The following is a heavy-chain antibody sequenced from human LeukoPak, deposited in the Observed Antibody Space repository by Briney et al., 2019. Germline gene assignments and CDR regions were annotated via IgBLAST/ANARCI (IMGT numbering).Heavy chain of an antibody. CDR1: AFTFRRST. J-gene: IGHJ6*03. CDR2: IPYDASSQ. Sequence: PGGSLRLSCAASAFTFRRSTMHWVRQAPDKGLEWVAVIPYDASSQYYADSVKGRFIISRDNSKNTLYLQMNSLRPEDTAVYYCARLATRIRDSFYMDVWGKGTTVTVSS. CDR3: ARLATRIRDSFYMDV. V-gene: IGHV3-30*04.